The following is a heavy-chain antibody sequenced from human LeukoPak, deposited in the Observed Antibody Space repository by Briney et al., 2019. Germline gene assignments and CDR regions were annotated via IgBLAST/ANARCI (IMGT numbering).Heavy chain of an antibody. D-gene: IGHD1-26*01. V-gene: IGHV1-2*02. Sequence: EASVKVSCKASGYTFTGYYMHWVRQAPGQGLEWMGWINPNSGGTNYAQKFQGRVTMTRDTSISTAYMELSRLRSDDTAVYYCARDLLVGATSGVWFDPWGQGTLVTVSS. CDR2: INPNSGGT. CDR3: ARDLLVGATSGVWFDP. J-gene: IGHJ5*02. CDR1: GYTFTGYY.